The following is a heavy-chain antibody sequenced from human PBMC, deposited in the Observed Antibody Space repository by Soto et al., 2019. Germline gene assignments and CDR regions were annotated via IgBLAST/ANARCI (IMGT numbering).Heavy chain of an antibody. D-gene: IGHD3-22*01. CDR1: GGSISSYY. CDR2: IYYSGST. V-gene: IGHV4-59*01. Sequence: SETLSLTCTVSGGSISSYYCSWIWQPPGKGLEWIGNIYYSGSTNYNPSLKSRVTISVDTSKNQFSLKLSFVTAADTAVYYCARGRGGIYDSSGPDDYWGQGTLVTVSS. J-gene: IGHJ4*02. CDR3: ARGRGGIYDSSGPDDY.